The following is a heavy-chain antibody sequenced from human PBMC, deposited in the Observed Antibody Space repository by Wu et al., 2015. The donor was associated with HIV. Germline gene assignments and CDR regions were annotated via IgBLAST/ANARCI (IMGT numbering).Heavy chain of an antibody. Sequence: QVQLVQSGAEVEKPGSSVKVSCKASGGTFSSYAISWVRQAPGQGLEWMGGIIPIFGTANYAQKFQGRVTITADESTSTAYMELSSLRSEDTAVYYCARVEWGGAPVGKRGGLGRYYYYMDVWGKGTTVTVSS. CDR1: GGTFSSYA. CDR3: ARVEWGGAPVGKRGGLGRYYYYMDV. J-gene: IGHJ6*03. V-gene: IGHV1-69*12. CDR2: IIPIFGTA. D-gene: IGHD1-26*01.